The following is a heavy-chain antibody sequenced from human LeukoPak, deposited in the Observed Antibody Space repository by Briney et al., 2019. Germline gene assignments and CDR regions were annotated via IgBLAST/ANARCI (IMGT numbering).Heavy chain of an antibody. CDR2: IYASGSA. D-gene: IGHD6-19*01. J-gene: IGHJ4*02. CDR3: AREAPGGSGWTYFDY. V-gene: IGHV4-59*02. Sequence: SETLSLTCAVSGGSVSGHYWDWIRQPPGKGLEWIGYIYASGSANYHPSLKSRVTISLDTSENHVSLRLTSVTAEDTAVYYCAREAPGGSGWTYFDYWGQGFLVTVSS. CDR1: GGSVSGHY.